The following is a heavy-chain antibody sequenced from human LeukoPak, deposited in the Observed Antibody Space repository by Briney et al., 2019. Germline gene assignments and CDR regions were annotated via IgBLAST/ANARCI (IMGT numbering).Heavy chain of an antibody. V-gene: IGHV1-2*02. J-gene: IGHJ4*02. CDR2: IYPNSGTT. CDR3: GTLLSNGPFDY. Sequence: ASVKVSCKASRYTFTGYYMHWVRQAPGQGREWMGWIYPNSGTTIYAQKFLGRVTMTRDTSISTAYMELSRLTSDDTAVYYCGTLLSNGPFDYWGQGTLVTVSS. CDR1: RYTFTGYY.